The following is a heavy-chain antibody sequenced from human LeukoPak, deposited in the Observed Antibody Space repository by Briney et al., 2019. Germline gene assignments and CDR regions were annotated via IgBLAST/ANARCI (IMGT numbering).Heavy chain of an antibody. CDR3: ARRGESTTYGDYRFDY. CDR1: GFTFSNHA. CDR2: FSGSSGLT. D-gene: IGHD4-17*01. V-gene: IGHV3-23*01. Sequence: PGGSLRLSCAASGFTFSNHAMSWVRQAPGRGLEWVSAFSGSSGLTYYADSVKGRFTISRDNSKNTLFLQMNSLRAEDTAVYYCARRGESTTYGDYRFDYWGQGTLVTVSS. J-gene: IGHJ4*02.